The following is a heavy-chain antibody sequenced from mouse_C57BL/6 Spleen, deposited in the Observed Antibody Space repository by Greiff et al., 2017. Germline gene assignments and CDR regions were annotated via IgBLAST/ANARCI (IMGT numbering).Heavy chain of an antibody. CDR2: IWNGGGT. V-gene: IGHV2-9-1*01. CDR3: ARPYGYVYYLDY. CDR1: GFSLTSYA. D-gene: IGHD2-2*01. Sequence: QVQLKQSGPGLVAPSQSLSITCTVSGFSLTSYAISWVRQPPGKGLEWLGVIWNGGGTNYNSALKSRLSISKDTAKSQVFLKMNSLQTDDTARYYCARPYGYVYYLDYWGQGTTLTVSS. J-gene: IGHJ2*01.